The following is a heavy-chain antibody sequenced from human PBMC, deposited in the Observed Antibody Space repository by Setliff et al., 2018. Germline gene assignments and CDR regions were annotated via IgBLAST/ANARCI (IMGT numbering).Heavy chain of an antibody. CDR1: GYTFTGYY. J-gene: IGHJ3*02. CDR3: AKGFWDYDFWSGYYSTDDDAFDI. Sequence: ASVKVSCKASGYTFTGYYMHWVRQAPGQGLEWMGWINPNSGGTNYAQKFQGWVTITRDTSASTAYMELSSLRSEDTAVYYCAKGFWDYDFWSGYYSTDDDAFDIWGQGTMVTVSS. D-gene: IGHD3-3*01. CDR2: INPNSGGT. V-gene: IGHV1-2*04.